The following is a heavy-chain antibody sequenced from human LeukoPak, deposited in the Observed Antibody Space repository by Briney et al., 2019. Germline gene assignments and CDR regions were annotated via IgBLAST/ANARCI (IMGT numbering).Heavy chain of an antibody. CDR2: LRASGGIT. CDR1: GFTFSNYA. J-gene: IGHJ6*02. Sequence: GGSLRLSCAASGFTFSNYAMNWVRQTPGKGLEWVSSLRASGGITYYADSVKGRFTISRDNSKNTLYLQMNSLRAEDTAVYYCARTYYYDSSGYYRDYYYGMDVWGQGTTVTVSS. D-gene: IGHD3-22*01. CDR3: ARTYYYDSSGYYRDYYYGMDV. V-gene: IGHV3-23*01.